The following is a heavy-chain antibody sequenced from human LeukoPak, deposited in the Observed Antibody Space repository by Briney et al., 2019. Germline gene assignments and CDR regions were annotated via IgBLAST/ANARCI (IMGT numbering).Heavy chain of an antibody. D-gene: IGHD3-9*01. V-gene: IGHV3-7*01. CDR1: GFTFSTYW. CDR2: IKQDGIEK. Sequence: PGGSLRLSCAASGFTFSTYWMTWVRQAPGKGLEWVANIKQDGIEKHYVDSVKGRFTISRDNAKNSLYLQMSSLRAEDTAVYYCARGPFYDILTGYYFDYWGQGTLVTVSS. CDR3: ARGPFYDILTGYYFDY. J-gene: IGHJ4*02.